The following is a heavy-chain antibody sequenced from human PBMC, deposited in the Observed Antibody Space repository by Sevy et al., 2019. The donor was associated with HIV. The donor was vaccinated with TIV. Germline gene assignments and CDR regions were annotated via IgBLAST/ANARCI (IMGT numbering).Heavy chain of an antibody. V-gene: IGHV3-13*01. D-gene: IGHD5-12*01. Sequence: GGSLRLSCGASGFTFSSYDMHWVRQAADKGLEWVSGIGSGGDAYYPGSVKGRFTISRENAKNSLYLQMNSLRAGDTAVYYCARSGGYSDYGMDVWGQGTTVTVSS. CDR2: IGSGGDA. J-gene: IGHJ6*02. CDR1: GFTFSSYD. CDR3: ARSGGYSDYGMDV.